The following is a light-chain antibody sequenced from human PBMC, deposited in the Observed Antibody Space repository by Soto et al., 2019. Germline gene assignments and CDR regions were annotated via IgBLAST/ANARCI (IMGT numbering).Light chain of an antibody. J-gene: IGKJ2*01. CDR1: QTVSTY. V-gene: IGKV3-11*01. Sequence: EIVLTQSPATLSLSPGERATLSCRASQTVSTYLAWYQQKPGQAPRLLIYDATNRATGIPDRFSGSGSRTDFTLTISSLEPEDVAVYYCQQRYNWPPYTFGQGTKLEIK. CDR2: DAT. CDR3: QQRYNWPPYT.